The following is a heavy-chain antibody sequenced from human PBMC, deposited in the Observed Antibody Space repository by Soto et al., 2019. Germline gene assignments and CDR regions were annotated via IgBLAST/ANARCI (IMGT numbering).Heavy chain of an antibody. Sequence: AASVKVSCKASGYTFTSYEISWVRQAPGQGLEWMGWISPYNANTNYAQKVQDRVTMTTDTSTSTAYMELRSLRSDDTAVYYCTRGGDAYKNGHWGQGTLVTAPQ. J-gene: IGHJ4*02. D-gene: IGHD2-21*01. V-gene: IGHV1-18*01. CDR3: TRGGDAYKNGH. CDR2: ISPYNANT. CDR1: GYTFTSYE.